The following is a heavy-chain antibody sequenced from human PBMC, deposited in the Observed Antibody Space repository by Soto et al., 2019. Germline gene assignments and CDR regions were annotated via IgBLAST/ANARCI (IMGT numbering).Heavy chain of an antibody. D-gene: IGHD1-20*01. V-gene: IGHV1-69*13. CDR2: IIPIFGTA. Sequence: EASVKVSCKASGGTFSSYAISWVRQAPGQGLEWMGGIIPIFGTANYAQKFQGRVTITADESTSTAYMELSSLRSEDTAVYHCASDLTGTTGSYFDYWGQGTLVTVSS. J-gene: IGHJ4*02. CDR3: ASDLTGTTGSYFDY. CDR1: GGTFSSYA.